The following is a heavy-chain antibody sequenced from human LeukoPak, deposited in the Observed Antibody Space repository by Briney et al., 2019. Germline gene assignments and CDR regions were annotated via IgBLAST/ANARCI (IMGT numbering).Heavy chain of an antibody. J-gene: IGHJ4*02. Sequence: GGSLRLSCTASGFTFRNAWMSWVRQAPGKGLEWVGRIKTKTDGATTDYAAPVKGRFTISRDDSKNTLYLQMNSLKTEDTAVYYCTTAAVYWGQGTLVTVSS. D-gene: IGHD6-13*01. CDR2: IKTKTDGATT. V-gene: IGHV3-15*01. CDR1: GFTFRNAW. CDR3: TTAAVY.